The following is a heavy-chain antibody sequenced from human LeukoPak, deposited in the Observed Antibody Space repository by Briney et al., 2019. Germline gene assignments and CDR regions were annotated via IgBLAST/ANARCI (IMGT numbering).Heavy chain of an antibody. V-gene: IGHV3-74*01. CDR1: GFTFSSYW. D-gene: IGHD2-21*01. Sequence: PGGSLRLSCAASGFTFSSYWMHWVRQAPGKGLVWVSRINSDGSSTSYADSVKGRFTISRDNAKNTLYLQMNRLRAEDTAVCYCARDSPNEGILWWSIDYWGQGTLVTVSS. J-gene: IGHJ4*02. CDR3: ARDSPNEGILWWSIDY. CDR2: INSDGSST.